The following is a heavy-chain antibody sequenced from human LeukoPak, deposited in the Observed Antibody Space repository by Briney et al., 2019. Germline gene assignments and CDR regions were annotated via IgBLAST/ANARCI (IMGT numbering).Heavy chain of an antibody. Sequence: SETLSLTCAVYGGSFSGYYWSWIRQPPGKGLEWIGEINHSGSTNYNPSLKSRVTISVDTSKNQLSLKLSSVTAADTAVYYCARGLTNLPPGGYWGQGTLVTVSS. CDR3: ARGLTNLPPGGY. V-gene: IGHV4-34*01. CDR2: INHSGST. D-gene: IGHD2-8*01. J-gene: IGHJ4*02. CDR1: GGSFSGYY.